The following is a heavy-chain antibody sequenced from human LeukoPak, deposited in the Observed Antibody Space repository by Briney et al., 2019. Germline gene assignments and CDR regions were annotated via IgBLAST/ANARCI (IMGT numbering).Heavy chain of an antibody. CDR3: ARGGIVGATNFDY. V-gene: IGHV4-34*01. J-gene: IGHJ4*02. CDR1: GGSFSGYY. CDR2: INHSGST. D-gene: IGHD1-26*01. Sequence: SETLSLTCAVYGGSFSGYYWSWIRQPPGRGLEWIGEINHSGSTNYNPSLKSRVTISVDTSKNQFSLKLSSVTAADTAVYYCARGGIVGATNFDYWGQGTLVTVSS.